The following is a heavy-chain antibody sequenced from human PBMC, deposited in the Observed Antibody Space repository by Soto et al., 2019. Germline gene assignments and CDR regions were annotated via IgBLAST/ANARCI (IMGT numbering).Heavy chain of an antibody. CDR3: ARAFPRYGDKTGYGMDV. CDR1: GTIFSSYA. D-gene: IGHD4-17*01. CDR2: IIPIFGTA. Sequence: QVQLVQSGAEVKKPGSSVKVSCRASGTIFSSYAISWVRQAPGQGLEWMGGIIPIFGTANYAQKFQGRVTITADESTSTAYMELSSLRSEDTAVYYCARAFPRYGDKTGYGMDVWGQGTTVTVSS. J-gene: IGHJ6*02. V-gene: IGHV1-69*01.